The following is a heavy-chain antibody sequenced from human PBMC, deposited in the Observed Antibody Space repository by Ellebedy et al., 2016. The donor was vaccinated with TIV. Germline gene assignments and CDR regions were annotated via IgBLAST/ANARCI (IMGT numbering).Heavy chain of an antibody. V-gene: IGHV4-39*01. D-gene: IGHD2-8*01. J-gene: IGHJ4*02. CDR3: VSYNGGTGSFDY. CDR1: GGSISNNNFH. Sequence: MPSETLSLTCTVSGGSISNNNFHWGWIRQSPGKGLEWIGIIHYDGTTHYNPSLQSRVTISADTSKNQFSLKLSSVTAADTAVYYCVSYNGGTGSFDYWGQGTLVTVSS. CDR2: IHYDGTT.